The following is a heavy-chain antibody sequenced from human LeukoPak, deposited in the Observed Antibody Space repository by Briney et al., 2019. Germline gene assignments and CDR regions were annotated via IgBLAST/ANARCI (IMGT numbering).Heavy chain of an antibody. CDR2: IYTSGGT. CDR1: GGSISSGSYY. J-gene: IGHJ3*02. CDR3: ARALGAFDI. Sequence: PSETLSLTCTVSGGSISSGSYYWSWIRQPAGKGLEWIGHIYTSGGTNYNPSLKSRVTISVDTSKNQFSLKLSSVTAADTAVYYCARALGAFDIWGQGTMVTVSS. V-gene: IGHV4-61*09.